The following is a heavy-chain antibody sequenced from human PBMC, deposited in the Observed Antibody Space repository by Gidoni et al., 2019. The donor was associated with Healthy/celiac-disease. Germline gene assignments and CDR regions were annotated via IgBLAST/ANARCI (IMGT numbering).Heavy chain of an antibody. CDR2: IYYSGST. J-gene: IGHJ5*02. Sequence: QVQLQESGPGLVKPSQTLSPTCTVSGGSICSGGYYWSWIRQHPGKGLEWIGYIYYSGSTYYNPSLKSRVTISVDTSKNQFSLKLSSVTAADTAVYYCARDVVAGIYVNWFDPWGQGTLVTVSS. CDR1: GGSICSGGYY. V-gene: IGHV4-31*03. CDR3: ARDVVAGIYVNWFDP. D-gene: IGHD6-19*01.